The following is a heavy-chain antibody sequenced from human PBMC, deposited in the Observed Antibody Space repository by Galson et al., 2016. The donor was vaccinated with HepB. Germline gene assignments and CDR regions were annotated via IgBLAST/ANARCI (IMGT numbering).Heavy chain of an antibody. CDR3: AGGLYLHQGPIGLPPGTLLQEHL. Sequence: CAISGDSVSSNTTAWNWIRQSPSRGLEWLGRTYYRSKWYNDYAVSVKSRITINPDTSKNQFSLQLSSVTPEDTAVFYCAGGLYLHQGPIGLPPGTLLQEHLWG. D-gene: IGHD3-3*01. J-gene: IGHJ6*01. CDR1: GDSVSSNTTA. V-gene: IGHV6-1*01. CDR2: TYYRSKWYN.